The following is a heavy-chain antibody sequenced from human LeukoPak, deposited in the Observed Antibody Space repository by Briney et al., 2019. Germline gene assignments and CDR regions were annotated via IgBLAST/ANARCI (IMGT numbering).Heavy chain of an antibody. CDR1: GYTFTGYY. J-gene: IGHJ5*02. V-gene: IGHV1-8*02. D-gene: IGHD2-8*01. CDR2: INPNSGNT. Sequence: ASVKVSCKASGYTFTGYYMHWVRQAPGQGLEWMGWINPNSGNTGYAQKFQGRVTMTRNTSISTAYMELSSLRSEDTAVYYCARPENATANGFDPWGQGTLVTVSS. CDR3: ARPENATANGFDP.